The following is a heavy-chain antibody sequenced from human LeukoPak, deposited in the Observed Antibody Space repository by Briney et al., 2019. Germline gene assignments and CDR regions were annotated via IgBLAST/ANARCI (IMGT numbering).Heavy chain of an antibody. CDR2: IYSGGST. Sequence: PGGSLRLSCGASGFTFSSYSMNWVRQAPGKGLEWVSVIYSGGSTYYADSVKGRFTLSRGNSKYALYLQMNSLRAEDTAVYYCASGGRDGRFDYWGQGTLVTVSS. CDR1: GFTFSSYS. D-gene: IGHD5-24*01. V-gene: IGHV3-53*01. CDR3: ASGGRDGRFDY. J-gene: IGHJ4*02.